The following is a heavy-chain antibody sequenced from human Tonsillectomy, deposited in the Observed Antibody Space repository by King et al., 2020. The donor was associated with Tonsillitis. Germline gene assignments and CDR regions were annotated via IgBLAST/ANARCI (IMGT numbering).Heavy chain of an antibody. CDR2: ISYDGSNK. J-gene: IGHJ6*02. V-gene: IGHV3-30*18. D-gene: IGHD3-3*01. CDR1: GFTFSSYG. Sequence: VQLVESGGGVVQPGRSLRLSCAASGFTFSSYGMHWVRQAPGKGLEWVAVISYDGSNKYYADSVKGRFTISRDNSKNTLYLQMNSLRAEDTAVYYCAKDQVRAICGVVTHGDYGMDVWGQGTTVTVSS. CDR3: AKDQVRAICGVVTHGDYGMDV.